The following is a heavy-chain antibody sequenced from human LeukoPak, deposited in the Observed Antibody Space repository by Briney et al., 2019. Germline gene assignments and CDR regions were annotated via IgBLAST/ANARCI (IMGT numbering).Heavy chain of an antibody. Sequence: GGSLRLSCAASGLTFSSYGMHWVRQAPGKGLEWVAFIRYDGSNKYYADSVKGRFTISRDNSKNTLYLQMNSLRAEDTAVYYCAKDRGYSSGWYAGGVDYWGQGTLVTVSS. CDR3: AKDRGYSSGWYAGGVDY. J-gene: IGHJ4*02. D-gene: IGHD6-19*01. CDR2: IRYDGSNK. V-gene: IGHV3-30*02. CDR1: GLTFSSYG.